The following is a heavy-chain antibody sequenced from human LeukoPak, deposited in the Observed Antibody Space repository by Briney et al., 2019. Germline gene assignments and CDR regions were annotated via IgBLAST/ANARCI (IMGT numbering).Heavy chain of an antibody. V-gene: IGHV3-23*01. J-gene: IGHJ4*02. CDR3: TNAGGGTTVTPFDY. CDR2: ISERGGTT. Sequence: PGGSLRLSCAGSGFTFSNHGMTWVRQAPGKGLEWVSGISERGGTTHYAESVRGRFTVSRDNSMNTLYLQMNSLRVDDTAVYYCTNAGGGTTVTPFDYWGQGTLVTVSS. D-gene: IGHD4-17*01. CDR1: GFTFSNHG.